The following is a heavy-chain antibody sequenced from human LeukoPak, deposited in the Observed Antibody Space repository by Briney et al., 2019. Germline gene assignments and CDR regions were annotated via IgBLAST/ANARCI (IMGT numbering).Heavy chain of an antibody. CDR2: INPNSGGT. J-gene: IGHJ5*02. CDR3: ARDQIFVVVPAAISVAWFDP. D-gene: IGHD2-2*02. V-gene: IGHV1-2*02. CDR1: GYTFTGYY. Sequence: ASVKVSCKASGYTFTGYYMHWVRQAPGQGLEWMGWINPNSGGTNYAQKFQGRVTMTRDTSISTAYMELSRLRSDDTAVYYCARDQIFVVVPAAISVAWFDPWGQGTLVTVSS.